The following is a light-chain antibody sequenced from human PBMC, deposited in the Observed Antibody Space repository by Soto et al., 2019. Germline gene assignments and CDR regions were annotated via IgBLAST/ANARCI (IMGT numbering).Light chain of an antibody. CDR2: RNN. CDR3: AAWDDRLSVGV. V-gene: IGLV1-47*01. Sequence: QSALTQPPSASGTPGQRLTISCSGSSSNIGSNYVYWYQQLPGTAPKLLIYRNNQRPSGVPDRFSGSKSGTSASLAISGLRSEDEADYYCAAWDDRLSVGVFGTGTKVTVL. CDR1: SSNIGSNY. J-gene: IGLJ1*01.